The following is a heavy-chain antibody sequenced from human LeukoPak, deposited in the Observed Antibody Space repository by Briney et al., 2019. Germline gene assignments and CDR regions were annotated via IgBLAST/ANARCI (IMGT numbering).Heavy chain of an antibody. CDR3: ASERITIFGVVTEGDY. D-gene: IGHD3-3*01. J-gene: IGHJ4*02. V-gene: IGHV3-21*01. Sequence: GGSLRLSCAASGFTFSSYSMNWVRQAPGNGLEWVSSISSSSSYIYYADSVKGRFTISRDNAKNSLYLQMNSLRAEDTAVYYCASERITIFGVVTEGDYWGQGTLVTVSS. CDR2: ISSSSSYI. CDR1: GFTFSSYS.